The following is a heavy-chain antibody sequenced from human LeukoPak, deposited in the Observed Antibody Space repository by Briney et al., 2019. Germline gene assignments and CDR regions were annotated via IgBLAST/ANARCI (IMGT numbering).Heavy chain of an antibody. CDR1: GGSISSAGYY. J-gene: IGHJ3*02. D-gene: IGHD2-2*02. V-gene: IGHV4-31*03. CDR3: ALVYCSSTRCYIGAFDI. Sequence: SATLSLTCTVSGGSISSAGYYWSWIRHHPGKGLEYIGYIYYSGTTNYNPSLTSRVTISVDTSNNQFSLKLSSVTAADTAVYYCALVYCSSTRCYIGAFDIWGQGTMVTVSS. CDR2: IYYSGTT.